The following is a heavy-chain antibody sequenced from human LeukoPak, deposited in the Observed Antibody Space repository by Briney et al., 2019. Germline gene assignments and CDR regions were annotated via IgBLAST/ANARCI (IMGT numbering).Heavy chain of an antibody. CDR1: GYSISSGYY. J-gene: IGHJ4*02. Sequence: SETLSLTCTVSGYSISSGYYWGWIRQPPGKGLEWIGSIYHSGSTYYNPSLKSRVTISVDTSKNQFSLKLSSVTAADTAVYYCAAIRFLEWTTFDYWGRGTLVTVSS. CDR2: IYHSGST. CDR3: AAIRFLEWTTFDY. D-gene: IGHD3-3*01. V-gene: IGHV4-38-2*02.